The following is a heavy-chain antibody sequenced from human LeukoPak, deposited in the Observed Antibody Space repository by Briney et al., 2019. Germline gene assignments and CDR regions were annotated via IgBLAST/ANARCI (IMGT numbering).Heavy chain of an antibody. J-gene: IGHJ5*02. CDR3: ARGPLLWFGESEFDP. V-gene: IGHV1-8*02. D-gene: IGHD3-10*01. Sequence: ASVKVSCKASGGTFSSYAISWVRQATGQGLEWMGWMNPNSGNTGYAQKFQGRVTMTRNTSISTAYMELSSLRSEDTAVYYCARGPLLWFGESEFDPWGQGTLVTVSS. CDR1: GGTFSSYA. CDR2: MNPNSGNT.